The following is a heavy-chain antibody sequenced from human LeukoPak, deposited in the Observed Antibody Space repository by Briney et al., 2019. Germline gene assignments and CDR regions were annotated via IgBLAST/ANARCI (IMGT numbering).Heavy chain of an antibody. V-gene: IGHV4-4*07. Sequence: PSETLSLTCTVSGGSLSSYYWSWIRQPAGKGLEWIGRIYTSGSTNYNPSLKSRVTMSVDTSKNQFSLKLSSVTAADTAVYYCARMFRITMGGYAGYYFDYWGQGTLVTVSS. CDR1: GGSLSSYY. CDR3: ARMFRITMGGYAGYYFDY. J-gene: IGHJ4*02. CDR2: IYTSGST. D-gene: IGHD3-10*01.